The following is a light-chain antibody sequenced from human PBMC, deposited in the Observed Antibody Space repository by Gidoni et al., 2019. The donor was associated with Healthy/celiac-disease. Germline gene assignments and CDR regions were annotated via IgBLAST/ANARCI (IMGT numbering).Light chain of an antibody. CDR3: QQRSNWPQIT. Sequence: EIVLTHSPATLSLSPGERDTLSCRASQSVSSYLAWYQQKPGQAPRLLIYDASNRDTGIPARFSGSGSGTDFTLTISSLEPEDFAVYYCQQRSNWPQITCGQGTRLEIK. V-gene: IGKV3-11*01. CDR2: DAS. CDR1: QSVSSY. J-gene: IGKJ5*01.